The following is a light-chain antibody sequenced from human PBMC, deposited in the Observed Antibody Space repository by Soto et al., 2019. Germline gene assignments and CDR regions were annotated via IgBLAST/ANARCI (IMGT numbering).Light chain of an antibody. CDR1: QPISVW. Sequence: DIQMTQSPSTLSASVGDRVTITCRASQPISVWLAWYQQKPGSAPNLLIYEASNLESGVPSRFSGSGSGTEFTLTISSLQPEDLATYYCQQYNSYSLSFGGGTKVEIK. V-gene: IGKV1-5*01. J-gene: IGKJ4*01. CDR3: QQYNSYSLS. CDR2: EAS.